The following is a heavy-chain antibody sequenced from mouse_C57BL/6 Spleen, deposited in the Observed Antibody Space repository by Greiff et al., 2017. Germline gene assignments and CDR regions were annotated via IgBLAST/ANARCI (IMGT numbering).Heavy chain of an antibody. Sequence: VKLQQSGAELVRPGASVTLSCKASGYTFTDYEMHWVKQTPVHGLEWIGAIDPETGGTAYNQKFKGKAILTADKSSSTAYMELRSLTSEDSAVYYCTRDRYYGSSSRAMDYWGQGTSVTVSS. D-gene: IGHD1-1*01. CDR2: IDPETGGT. J-gene: IGHJ4*01. CDR1: GYTFTDYE. CDR3: TRDRYYGSSSRAMDY. V-gene: IGHV1-15*01.